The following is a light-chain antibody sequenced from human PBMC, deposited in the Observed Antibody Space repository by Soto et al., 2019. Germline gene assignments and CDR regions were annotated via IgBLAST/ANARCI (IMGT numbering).Light chain of an antibody. V-gene: IGLV2-14*02. CDR3: CSYTSSSTLVV. Sequence: QSALTQPASVSESPGQSITISCTGTSSDVGIYNLVSWYQQHPGKAPKLMIYEVNKRPSGVSNRFSASKSGNTASLTISGLQAEDEADYYCCSYTSSSTLVVFGGGTKLTVL. CDR1: SSDVGIYNL. CDR2: EVN. J-gene: IGLJ2*01.